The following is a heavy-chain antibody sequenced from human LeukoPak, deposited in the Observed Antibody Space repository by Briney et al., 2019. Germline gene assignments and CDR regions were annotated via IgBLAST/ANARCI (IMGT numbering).Heavy chain of an antibody. Sequence: RHGESLKISCKGSGYSFTSYWIGWVRPMPGKGLEWMGIIYPGDSDTKYSPSFQGQVTISADKSISTAYLQWSSLKASDTAIYYCARGYEPFDYWGQGTLVTVST. CDR2: IYPGDSDT. D-gene: IGHD2-2*01. V-gene: IGHV5-51*01. CDR3: ARGYEPFDY. CDR1: GYSFTSYW. J-gene: IGHJ4*02.